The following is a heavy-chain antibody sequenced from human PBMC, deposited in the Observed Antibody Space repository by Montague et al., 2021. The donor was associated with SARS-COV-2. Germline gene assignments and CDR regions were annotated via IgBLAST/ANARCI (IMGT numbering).Heavy chain of an antibody. V-gene: IGHV4-59*12. Sequence: SETLSLTCTVSGGSISSYYWSWIRQPPGKGLEWIGYIYYSGSTNYNPSLKSRVTISVDKSKNQFSLKLSSVTAADTAVYYCVYRDYYYYYGMDVWGQGTTVTVSS. J-gene: IGHJ6*02. D-gene: IGHD5-12*01. CDR1: GGSISSYY. CDR3: VYRDYYYYYGMDV. CDR2: IYYSGST.